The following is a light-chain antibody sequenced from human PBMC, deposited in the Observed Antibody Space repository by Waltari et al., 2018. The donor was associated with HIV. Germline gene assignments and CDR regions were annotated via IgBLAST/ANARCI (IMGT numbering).Light chain of an antibody. CDR3: QQYDNLPLT. V-gene: IGKV1-33*01. J-gene: IGKJ1*01. Sequence: DIQMTQSPSSLSASIGDRVTITCQASQDISNYLNWFQQKPGKAPKLLIYDASNLETGVTSRFSGSESGTDFTFTISSLQPEDIATYYCQQYDNLPLTFGQGTKVEIK. CDR2: DAS. CDR1: QDISNY.